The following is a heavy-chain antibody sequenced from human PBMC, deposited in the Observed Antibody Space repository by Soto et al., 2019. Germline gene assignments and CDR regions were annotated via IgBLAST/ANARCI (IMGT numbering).Heavy chain of an antibody. CDR1: GFTFSSYG. CDR3: AKVRRVGYSGYDYGMDV. V-gene: IGHV3-30*18. CDR2: ISYDGSNK. D-gene: IGHD5-12*01. J-gene: IGHJ6*02. Sequence: GGSLRLSCAASGFTFSSYGMHWVRQAPGKGLEWVAVISYDGSNKYYADSVKGRFTISRDNSKNTLYLQMNSLRAEDTAVYYCAKVRRVGYSGYDYGMDVWGQGTTVTVSS.